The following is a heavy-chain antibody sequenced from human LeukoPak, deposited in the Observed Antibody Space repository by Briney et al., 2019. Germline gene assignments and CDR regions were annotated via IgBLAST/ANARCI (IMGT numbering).Heavy chain of an antibody. J-gene: IGHJ4*02. V-gene: IGHV3-23*01. D-gene: IGHD3-3*01. Sequence: GWSLTLSCPASGFTFSRYAMSWVHQAPGKGLEWVSAISGSGGSTYYADSVKGRFTIPRDNSKDTLYLQMNSLRAEDTAVYYCAKGNNDFWCAYPRLSYFDYWGQGTLVTVSS. CDR3: AKGNNDFWCAYPRLSYFDY. CDR1: GFTFSRYA. CDR2: ISGSGGST.